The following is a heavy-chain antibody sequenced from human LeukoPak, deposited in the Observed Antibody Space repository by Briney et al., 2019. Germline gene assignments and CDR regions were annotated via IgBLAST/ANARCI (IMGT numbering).Heavy chain of an antibody. CDR2: VTGSGGGT. J-gene: IGHJ4*02. CDR1: GFTFRSYA. Sequence: GGSLRLSCAASGFTFRSYAMSWVRQAPAKGLEWVSGVTGSGGGTYYADSVKGRFTISRDNSKNTLYLQMNSLRAEDTAVYYCAKELPDTAFFPVDYWGQGTLVTVSS. D-gene: IGHD5-18*01. V-gene: IGHV3-23*01. CDR3: AKELPDTAFFPVDY.